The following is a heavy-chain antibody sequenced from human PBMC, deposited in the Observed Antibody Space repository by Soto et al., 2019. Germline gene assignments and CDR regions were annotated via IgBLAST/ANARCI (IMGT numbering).Heavy chain of an antibody. CDR3: AKDDRFFGRRYFDF. CDR1: GFTFSTHA. Sequence: PGGSLRLSCAASGFTFSTHAVSWVRQPPGRGLEWVSAIVLSGDNTYYADSVKGRFTISRDNSQNTLYLQMDSLRAEDTAVYYCAKDDRFFGRRYFDFWGRGPLVTVSS. CDR2: IVLSGDNT. V-gene: IGHV3-23*01. J-gene: IGHJ2*01. D-gene: IGHD3-10*01.